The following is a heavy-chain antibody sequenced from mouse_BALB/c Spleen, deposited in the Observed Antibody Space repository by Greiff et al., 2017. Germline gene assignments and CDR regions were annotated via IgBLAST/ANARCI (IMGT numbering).Heavy chain of an antibody. CDR2: IYPGNSDT. CDR1: GYTFTSYW. V-gene: IGHV1-5*01. Sequence: DVQLQESGTVLARPGASVKMSCKASGYTFTSYWMHWVQQRPGQGLEWIGAIYPGNSDTSYNQKFKGKAKLTAVTSTSTAYMELSSLTNEDSAVYYCTKGRGNSWFAYWGQGTLVTVSA. J-gene: IGHJ3*01. CDR3: TKGRGNSWFAY. D-gene: IGHD2-1*01.